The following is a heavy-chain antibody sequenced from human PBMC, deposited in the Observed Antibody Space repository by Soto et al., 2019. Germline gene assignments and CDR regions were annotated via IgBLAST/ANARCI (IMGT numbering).Heavy chain of an antibody. J-gene: IGHJ5*02. CDR3: ARDMHAGFTHSFAP. D-gene: IGHD2-15*01. V-gene: IGHV1-69*01. CDR1: GGNPCNSA. CDR2: IIPVFGII. Sequence: KISRKSCGGNPCNSAITLVRQTIGQGLEWMGGIIPVFGIISYAQNFQGRVTITADESTSTAYMELSSLRVEDTAVYYCARDMHAGFTHSFAPWGQWTLVTIS.